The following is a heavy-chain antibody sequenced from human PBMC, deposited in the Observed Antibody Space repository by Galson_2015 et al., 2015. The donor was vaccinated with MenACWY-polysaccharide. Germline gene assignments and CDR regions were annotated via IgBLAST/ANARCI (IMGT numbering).Heavy chain of an antibody. CDR3: AKASFGQNVGWFDP. CDR2: VTGSGSST. J-gene: IGHJ5*02. D-gene: IGHD3-3*01. V-gene: IGHV3-23*01. CDR1: GFIFINYA. Sequence: SLRLSCAASGFIFINYAMSWVRQAPGKGLEWVSTVTGSGSSTYYADSVKGRFTISRDSSKNTLYLQMNSLRAEDTAVYYCAKASFGQNVGWFDPWGQGTLVIVSS.